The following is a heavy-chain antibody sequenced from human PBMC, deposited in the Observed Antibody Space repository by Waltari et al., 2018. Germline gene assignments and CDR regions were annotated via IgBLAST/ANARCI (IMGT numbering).Heavy chain of an antibody. Sequence: QVQLQQWGAGLLKPSETLSLTCAVYGGSFSGYYWSWIRQPPGKGLEWIGEINHSGSTNYNPSLKSRVTISADTSKNQFSLKLSSVTAADTAVYYCARGWDSSGYYYVGGSGDFDYGGQGTLVTVSS. CDR2: INHSGST. V-gene: IGHV4-34*01. J-gene: IGHJ4*02. D-gene: IGHD3-22*01. CDR3: ARGWDSSGYYYVGGSGDFDY. CDR1: GGSFSGYY.